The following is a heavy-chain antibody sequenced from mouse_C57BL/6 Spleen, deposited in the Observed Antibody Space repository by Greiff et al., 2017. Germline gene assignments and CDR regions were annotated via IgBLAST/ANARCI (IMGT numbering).Heavy chain of an antibody. V-gene: IGHV1-82*01. CDR2: IYPGDGDT. Sequence: QVQLQQSGPELVKPGASVKISCKASGYAFSSSWMNWVKQRPGKGLEWIGRIYPGDGDTNYNGKFKGKATLTADKSSSTAYMQLSSLTSEDSAVYFCAREQGNLYAMDDWGQGTSVTVSS. CDR3: AREQGNLYAMDD. CDR1: GYAFSSSW. J-gene: IGHJ4*01. D-gene: IGHD2-1*01.